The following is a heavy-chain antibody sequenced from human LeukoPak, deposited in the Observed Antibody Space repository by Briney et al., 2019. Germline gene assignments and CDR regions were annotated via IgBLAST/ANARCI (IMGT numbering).Heavy chain of an antibody. CDR1: GFTFSDYY. J-gene: IGHJ3*02. V-gene: IGHV3-11*01. CDR3: TRDSASSIEYYDFWSGYYTGTDAFDI. D-gene: IGHD3-3*01. Sequence: TGGSLRLSCAASGFTFSDYYMSWIRQAPGKGLEWVSYISSSGSTIYYADSVKGRFTISRDNAKNSLYLQMNSLRAEDTAVYYCTRDSASSIEYYDFWSGYYTGTDAFDIWGQGTMVTVSS. CDR2: ISSSGSTI.